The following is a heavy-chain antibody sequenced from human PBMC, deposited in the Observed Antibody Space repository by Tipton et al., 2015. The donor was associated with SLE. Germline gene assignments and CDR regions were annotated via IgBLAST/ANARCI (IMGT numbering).Heavy chain of an antibody. CDR2: IYYSGST. D-gene: IGHD6-13*01. Sequence: TLSLTCTVSGGSISSHYWSWIRQPPGKGLEWIGYIYYSGSTYYNPSLESRGTISVDTSKNQFSLNLRSVTAADTAVYYCARVRGNWYSNFNYGMDVWGQGTTVTVSS. J-gene: IGHJ6*02. CDR3: ARVRGNWYSNFNYGMDV. CDR1: GGSISSHY. V-gene: IGHV4-59*11.